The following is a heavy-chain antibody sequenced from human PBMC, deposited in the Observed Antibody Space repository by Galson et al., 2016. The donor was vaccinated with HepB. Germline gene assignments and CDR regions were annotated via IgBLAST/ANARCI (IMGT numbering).Heavy chain of an antibody. Sequence: SLRLSCAASGLVFRAYSMTWVRQAPGKGLEWVSTISGSGDNTYYAASVKGRFTISRDNSKKMMYLQMNNLGAEDTAVYYCAKGPGYSYGSRYYYDGLDVWGQGTRVIVSS. CDR3: AKGPGYSYGSRYYYDGLDV. CDR1: GLVFRAYS. CDR2: ISGSGDNT. V-gene: IGHV3-23*01. D-gene: IGHD5-18*01. J-gene: IGHJ6*02.